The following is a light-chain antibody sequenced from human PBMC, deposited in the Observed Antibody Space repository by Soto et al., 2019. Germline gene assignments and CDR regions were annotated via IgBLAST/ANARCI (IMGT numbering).Light chain of an antibody. J-gene: IGLJ1*01. CDR3: SSYAGSSNV. Sequence: QSALTQPASLSGSPEQSITISCTGTSRDIGAYDDGSCYQQRPGKAPKRMIYEVNKRPSGVPDRFSGSKSGNTASLTVSGLQAEDEADYYCSSYAGSSNVFGTGTKVTVL. V-gene: IGLV2-8*01. CDR2: EVN. CDR1: SRDIGAYDD.